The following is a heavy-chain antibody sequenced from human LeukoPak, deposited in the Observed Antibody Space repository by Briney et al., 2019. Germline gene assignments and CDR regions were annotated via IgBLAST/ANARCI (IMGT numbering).Heavy chain of an antibody. J-gene: IGHJ4*02. CDR1: GGSISSYY. CDR2: IYTSGST. V-gene: IGHV4-4*07. D-gene: IGHD2-2*01. Sequence: PSETLSLTCTVSGGSISSYYWSWIRQPAGKGLEWIGRIYTSGSTNYNPSLKSRVTISVDKSKNQFSLKLSSVTAADTAVHYCASNSLYCSSTSCYALGYWGQGTLVTVSS. CDR3: ASNSLYCSSTSCYALGY.